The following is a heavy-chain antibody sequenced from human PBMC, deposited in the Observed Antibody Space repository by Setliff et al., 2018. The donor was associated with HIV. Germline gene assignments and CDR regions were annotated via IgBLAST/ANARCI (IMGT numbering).Heavy chain of an antibody. D-gene: IGHD3-22*01. CDR2: IRTKAYGATT. CDR3: ARDRAGYYERYWHFDL. J-gene: IGHJ2*01. V-gene: IGHV3-49*04. CDR1: GFTFGDYA. Sequence: PGGSLRLSCTISGFTFGDYALSWVRQAPGKGLEWVGFIRTKAYGATTEYAASVKGRFTISRDDSKSIAYLQMNSLRAEDTAVYHCARDRAGYYERYWHFDLWGRGTLVTVSS.